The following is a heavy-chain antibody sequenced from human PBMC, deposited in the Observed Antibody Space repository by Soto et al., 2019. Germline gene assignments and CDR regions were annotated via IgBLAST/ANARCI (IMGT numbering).Heavy chain of an antibody. CDR1: GGSISSGGYY. Sequence: SETLSLTCMVSGGSISSGGYYWSWIRQHPGKGLEWIGYIYYSGSTYYNPSLKSRVTISVDTSKNQFSLKLSSVTAADTAVYYCAREDRYSPDYWGQGTLVTVSS. V-gene: IGHV4-31*03. CDR2: IYYSGST. CDR3: AREDRYSPDY. J-gene: IGHJ4*02. D-gene: IGHD3-16*02.